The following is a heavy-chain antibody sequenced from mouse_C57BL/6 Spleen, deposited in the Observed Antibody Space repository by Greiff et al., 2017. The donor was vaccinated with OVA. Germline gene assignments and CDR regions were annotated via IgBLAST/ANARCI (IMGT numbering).Heavy chain of an antibody. CDR2: IDPSDSET. CDR3: ARGDGNSYSAMDY. J-gene: IGHJ4*01. V-gene: IGHV1-52*01. CDR1: GYTFTSYW. Sequence: VQLKQPGAELVRPGTSVKLSCKASGYTFTSYWLHWVKQRPIQGLEWIGNIDPSDSETHYNQKFKDKATLTVDKSSRPAYMQLSSLTSEDSAVYYCARGDGNSYSAMDYWGQGTSVTVSS. D-gene: IGHD2-1*01.